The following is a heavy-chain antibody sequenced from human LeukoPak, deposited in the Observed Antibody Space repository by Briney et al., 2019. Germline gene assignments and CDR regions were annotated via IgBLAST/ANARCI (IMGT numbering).Heavy chain of an antibody. J-gene: IGHJ6*02. CDR2: INPSGGST. CDR3: ARSGYCSSTSCYDRDYYYYGMDV. CDR1: GYTFTSYY. V-gene: IGHV1-46*01. D-gene: IGHD2-2*01. Sequence: GASVKVSCKASGYTFTSYYTHWVRQAPGQGLEWMGIINPSGGSTSYAQKFQGRVTMTRDTSTSTVYMELSSLRSEDTAVYYCARSGYCSSTSCYDRDYYYYGMDVWGQGTTVTVSS.